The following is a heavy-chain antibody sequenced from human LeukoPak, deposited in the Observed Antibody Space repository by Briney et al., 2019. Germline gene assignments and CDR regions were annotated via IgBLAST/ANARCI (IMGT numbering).Heavy chain of an antibody. CDR2: IRYDGSNK. D-gene: IGHD2-2*01. Sequence: PGGSLRLSCAASGFTFSSYGMHWVRQAPGKGLEWVAFIRYDGSNKYYADSVKGRFTISRDNAKNSVYLQMNNLRVEDTAVYYCARTDSTSAGYFDYWGQGTLVTVSS. V-gene: IGHV3-30*02. CDR1: GFTFSSYG. J-gene: IGHJ4*02. CDR3: ARTDSTSAGYFDY.